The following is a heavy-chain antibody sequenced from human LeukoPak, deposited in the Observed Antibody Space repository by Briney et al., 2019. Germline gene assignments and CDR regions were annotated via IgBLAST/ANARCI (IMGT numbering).Heavy chain of an antibody. Sequence: ASVKVSCKTSGYTFSDYYIHWIRQAPGQGLEWVGWINPNSGDTDYAQKFQGRVTVTRDTSISTAYMELRSLRSDDTAVYYCARDRGSGYYFDYWGQGTLVTVSS. J-gene: IGHJ4*02. CDR2: INPNSGDT. D-gene: IGHD3-3*01. CDR1: GYTFSDYY. CDR3: ARDRGSGYYFDY. V-gene: IGHV1-2*02.